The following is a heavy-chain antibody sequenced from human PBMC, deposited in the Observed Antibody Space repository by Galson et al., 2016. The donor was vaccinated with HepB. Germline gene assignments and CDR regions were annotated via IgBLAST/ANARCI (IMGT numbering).Heavy chain of an antibody. CDR2: IAYHGS. Sequence: SLRLSCAASGFTFSSYPMHWGRQAPGKGLEWVAGIAYHGSYYADSVKGRFTISRDNSKNTLYVQMNNLRAEDTAVYYCAREGGQDTRGWRGFDIWGQGTMVTASS. D-gene: IGHD2-15*01. V-gene: IGHV3-30-3*01. CDR1: GFTFSSYP. CDR3: AREGGQDTRGWRGFDI. J-gene: IGHJ3*02.